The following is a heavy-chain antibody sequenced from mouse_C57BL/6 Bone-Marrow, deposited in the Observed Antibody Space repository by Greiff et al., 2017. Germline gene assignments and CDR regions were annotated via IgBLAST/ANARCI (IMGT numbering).Heavy chain of an antibody. V-gene: IGHV1-63*01. Sequence: QVQLQQSGAELVRPGTSVKMSCKASGYTFTNYWIGWAKQRPGHGLEWIGDIYPGGGYTNYNEKFKGKATLTADKSSSTAYMQFSSLTSEDSAIYYCARKIPSYYYGSSPYAMDDWGQGTSVTVSS. CDR2: IYPGGGYT. CDR3: ARKIPSYYYGSSPYAMDD. J-gene: IGHJ4*01. D-gene: IGHD1-1*01. CDR1: GYTFTNYW.